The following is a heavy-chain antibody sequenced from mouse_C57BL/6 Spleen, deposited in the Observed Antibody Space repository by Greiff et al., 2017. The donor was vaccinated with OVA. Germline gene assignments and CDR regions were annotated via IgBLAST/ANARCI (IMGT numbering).Heavy chain of an antibody. Sequence: EVQLQQSGAELVKPGASVKLSCTASGFNIKDYNMHWVKQRTEQGLEWIGRIDPEDGETKYAPKFQGKATITADTSYNTAYLQLISLTSEDTAVYYCASPLYYGSNYKAMDYWGQGTSVTVSS. CDR2: IDPEDGET. J-gene: IGHJ4*01. CDR1: GFNIKDYN. V-gene: IGHV14-2*01. CDR3: ASPLYYGSNYKAMDY. D-gene: IGHD1-1*01.